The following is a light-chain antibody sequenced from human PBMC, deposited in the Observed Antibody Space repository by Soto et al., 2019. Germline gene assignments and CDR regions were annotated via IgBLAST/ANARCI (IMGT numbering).Light chain of an antibody. CDR3: SSYTHSNTLV. CDR1: SSDVGGYKY. Sequence: QSALTQPASVSGSPGQSITISCTGTSSDVGGYKYVSWYQHHPGKAPKLMIYEVSNRPSGVSNRFSGSKSGNTASLTISGLQAEDEADYYCSSYTHSNTLVFGGGTKVTVL. J-gene: IGLJ2*01. V-gene: IGLV2-14*01. CDR2: EVS.